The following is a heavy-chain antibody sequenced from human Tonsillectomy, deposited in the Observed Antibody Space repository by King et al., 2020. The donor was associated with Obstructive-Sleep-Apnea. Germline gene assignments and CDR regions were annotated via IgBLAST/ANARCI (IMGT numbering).Heavy chain of an antibody. V-gene: IGHV3-23*04. CDR1: EFTFSSYA. CDR2: ISDSGGRT. CDR3: AKAYGGNWIAFDI. Sequence: QLVESGGGLVQPGGSMRLSCAASEFTFSSYAMSWVRQAPGKGLEWVSGISDSGGRTNYADSVKGRFTISRYNSKNTLYVQLKSLRAEDTAVYYCAKAYGGNWIAFDIWGQGTMVTVSS. D-gene: IGHD4-23*01. J-gene: IGHJ3*02.